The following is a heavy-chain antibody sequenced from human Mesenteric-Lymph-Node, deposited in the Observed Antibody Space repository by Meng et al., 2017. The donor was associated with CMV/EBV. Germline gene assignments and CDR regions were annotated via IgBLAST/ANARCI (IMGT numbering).Heavy chain of an antibody. CDR3: AKDESGNPYGMDV. D-gene: IGHD1-14*01. CDR2: IWYDGSNK. V-gene: IGHV3-33*06. CDR1: GFTFSSYG. Sequence: SCAASGFTFSSYGMHWVRQAPGKGLEWVAVIWYDGSNKYYADSVKGRFTISRDNSKNTLYLQMNSLRAEDTAVYYCAKDESGNPYGMDVWGQGTTVTVSS. J-gene: IGHJ6*02.